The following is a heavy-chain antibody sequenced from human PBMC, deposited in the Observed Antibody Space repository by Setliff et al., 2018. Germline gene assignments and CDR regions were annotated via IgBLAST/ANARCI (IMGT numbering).Heavy chain of an antibody. CDR2: IRGYNGYT. Sequence: GASVKVSCKAFGYTFAKYGTSWVRQAPGQGLEWMGWIRGYNGYTVYAQKLQGRVTLTTDTSTGTAYMEVRSLRSDDTAQYYCVRDRAAIVVGPPTAAFDIWGQGTMVTVSS. V-gene: IGHV1-18*01. D-gene: IGHD2-2*01. CDR1: GYTFAKYG. J-gene: IGHJ3*02. CDR3: VRDRAAIVVGPPTAAFDI.